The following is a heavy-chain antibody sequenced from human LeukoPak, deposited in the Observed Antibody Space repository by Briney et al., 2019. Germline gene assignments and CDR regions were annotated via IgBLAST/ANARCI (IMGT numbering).Heavy chain of an antibody. J-gene: IGHJ6*02. CDR2: IYYSGST. Sequence: SETLSLTCTVSGGSISSYYWSWIRQPPGKGLEWIGYIYYSGSTNYNPSLKSRVTISVDTSKNQFSLKLSSVTAADTAVYYCARHPFYIITAAGREPWGYYYGMDVWGQGTTVTVSS. D-gene: IGHD6-13*01. CDR3: ARHPFYIITAAGREPWGYYYGMDV. CDR1: GGSISSYY. V-gene: IGHV4-59*08.